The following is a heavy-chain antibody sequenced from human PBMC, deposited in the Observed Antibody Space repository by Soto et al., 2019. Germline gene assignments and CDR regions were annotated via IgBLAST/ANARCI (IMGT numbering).Heavy chain of an antibody. J-gene: IGHJ4*02. CDR2: INHSGST. Sequence: PSETLSLTCAVYGGSFSGYYWSWIRQPPGKGLEWIGEINHSGSTNYNPSLKSRVTISVDTSKNQFSLKLSSVTAADTAVYYCARSYYYDSSGSSGIIDYWGQGTLVTVSS. CDR3: ARSYYYDSSGSSGIIDY. D-gene: IGHD3-22*01. V-gene: IGHV4-34*01. CDR1: GGSFSGYY.